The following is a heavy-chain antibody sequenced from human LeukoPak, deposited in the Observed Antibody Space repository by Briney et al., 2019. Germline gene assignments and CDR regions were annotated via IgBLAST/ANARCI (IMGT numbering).Heavy chain of an antibody. J-gene: IGHJ5*02. V-gene: IGHV1-2*02. CDR2: INPNSGGT. CDR1: GYTFTGYY. D-gene: IGHD5-18*01. Sequence: GASVKVSCKASGYTFTGYYMHWVRQAPGQGLEWMGWINPNSGGTNYAQKFQGRVTMTRDTSISTAYMELSRLRSDDTAVYYCARDCNGYSYGSGFWFDPWGQGTLVTVSS. CDR3: ARDCNGYSYGSGFWFDP.